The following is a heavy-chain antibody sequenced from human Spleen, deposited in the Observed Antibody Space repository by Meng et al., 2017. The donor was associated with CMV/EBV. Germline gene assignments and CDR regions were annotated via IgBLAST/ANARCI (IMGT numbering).Heavy chain of an antibody. CDR3: AKDPYTNTEKGIDY. V-gene: IGHV3-21*01. J-gene: IGHJ4*02. D-gene: IGHD2-2*02. Sequence: GESLKISCAASGFTFSSYSMNWVRQAPGKGLEWVSSISSSSSYIYYADSVKGRFSISRDNAENSLHLRMNSLRAEDTALYYCAKDPYTNTEKGIDYWGQGTLVTVSS. CDR2: ISSSSSYI. CDR1: GFTFSSYS.